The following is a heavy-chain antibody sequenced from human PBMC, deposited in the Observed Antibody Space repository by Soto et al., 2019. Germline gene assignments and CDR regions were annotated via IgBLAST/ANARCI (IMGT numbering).Heavy chain of an antibody. CDR3: ARADRSAFEV. Sequence: EEQLVESGGGLVQLGGALRLFLCASGFNGNGKQLNWGRQAPGEGLEWVSTIYSTYGRSRTGYADSVEGRFTISRDNSKNTLSLQMNTLRAEDTAVYYCARADRSAFEVWGQGAMVIVSS. J-gene: IGHJ3*01. V-gene: IGHV3-66*01. CDR1: GFNGNGKQ. CDR2: IYSTYGRSRT.